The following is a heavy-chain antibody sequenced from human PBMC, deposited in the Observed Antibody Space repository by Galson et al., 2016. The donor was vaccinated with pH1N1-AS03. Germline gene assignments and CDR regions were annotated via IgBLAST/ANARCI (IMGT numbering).Heavy chain of an antibody. J-gene: IGHJ6*03. D-gene: IGHD6-25*01. CDR3: ARAGIAASYFHYYYLDV. Sequence: SLRLSCAASGFTFSTYCMSWVRQAPGKGLEWVANIKHDGSEKFYVDSLKGRFTISRDNAKNSLYLQMSSLRAEDTAIYYCARAGIAASYFHYYYLDVWGKGATVTVSS. CDR2: IKHDGSEK. CDR1: GFTFSTYC. V-gene: IGHV3-7*04.